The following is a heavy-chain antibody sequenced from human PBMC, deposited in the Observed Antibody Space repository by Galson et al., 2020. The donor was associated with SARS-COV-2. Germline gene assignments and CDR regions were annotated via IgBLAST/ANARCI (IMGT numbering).Heavy chain of an antibody. J-gene: IGHJ6*02. CDR2: IWYDGSTK. CDR3: AREQYGEYYFYGMDV. CDR1: GFTFNNYG. V-gene: IGHV3-33*01. Sequence: GSLRLSCAASGFTFNNYGLHWVRQAPGKGLEWVAVIWYDGSTKYYADSVRGRFTISRDNSKNTLYLQMNPLRADDTAVYFCAREQYGEYYFYGMDVWGQGTTVTVSS. D-gene: IGHD4-17*01.